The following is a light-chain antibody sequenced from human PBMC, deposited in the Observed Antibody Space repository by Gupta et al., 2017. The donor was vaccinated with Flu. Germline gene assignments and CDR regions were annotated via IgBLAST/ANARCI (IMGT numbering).Light chain of an antibody. CDR3: AAWDDSLSGYV. J-gene: IGLJ1*01. CDR2: RNN. V-gene: IGLV1-47*01. CDR1: DSNIGGNF. Sequence: QSVLTQPPSASGTPGQRVTISCSGSDSNIGGNFVYWYQQLPGTAPNPLIYRNNQRPSGVPDRFSASKSGTSASLAISGLRSEDEANYYCAAWDDSLSGYVFGSGTKVTVL.